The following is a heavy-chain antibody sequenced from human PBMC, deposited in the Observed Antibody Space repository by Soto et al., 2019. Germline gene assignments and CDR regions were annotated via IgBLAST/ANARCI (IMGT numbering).Heavy chain of an antibody. V-gene: IGHV4-39*01. D-gene: IGHD3-16*01. Sequence: QLQLQESGPGLVKSSETLSLTCSVSGGSFSSSRHYWGWIRQPPGKGLEWIGSISYSGSSYYNKSLQSRITISLAPSKNQFFLKLSSVTAADTALYRRARHGGGDPYSPFDYWGQGTVVTVSS. J-gene: IGHJ4*02. CDR2: ISYSGSS. CDR1: GGSFSSSRHY. CDR3: ARHGGGDPYSPFDY.